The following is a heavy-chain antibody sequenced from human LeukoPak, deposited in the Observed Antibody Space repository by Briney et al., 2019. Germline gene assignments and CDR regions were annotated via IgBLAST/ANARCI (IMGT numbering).Heavy chain of an antibody. J-gene: IGHJ4*02. D-gene: IGHD2-2*01. Sequence: ASETLSLTCTVSGGSISSYYWSWIRQPPGKGLEWIGYIYYSGSTNYNPSLKSRVTISVDTSKNQFSLNLSSVTAADTAVYYCAREPRFGSHTSLSQFDYWGQGTLVTVSS. CDR2: IYYSGST. CDR3: AREPRFGSHTSLSQFDY. V-gene: IGHV4-59*12. CDR1: GGSISSYY.